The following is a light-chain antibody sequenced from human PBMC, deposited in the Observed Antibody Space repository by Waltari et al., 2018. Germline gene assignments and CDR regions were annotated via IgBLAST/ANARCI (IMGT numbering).Light chain of an antibody. CDR2: GAS. Sequence: EIVLTQSPATLSLSLGETATLSCRASQSVYTNLAWYQQRPGQAPRLLIYGASTRGTDIPARFSGSGSVTEFTLTITTLQSEDFAVYYCQKYNKWPLTFGGGTKVEI. CDR3: QKYNKWPLT. CDR1: QSVYTN. V-gene: IGKV3D-15*01. J-gene: IGKJ4*01.